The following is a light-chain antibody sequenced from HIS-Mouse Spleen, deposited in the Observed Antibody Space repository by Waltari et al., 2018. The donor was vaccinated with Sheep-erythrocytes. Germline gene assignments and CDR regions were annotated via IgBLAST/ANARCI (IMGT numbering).Light chain of an antibody. CDR3: CSYAGSYNHV. V-gene: IGLV2-11*01. CDR2: DVS. CDR1: SSDVGGYNY. Sequence: QSALTQPRSVSGSPGQSVTISCTGTSSDVGGYNYVSWYHQHPGKAPKLMIYDVSKRPSGVPVRFSGSKSGNTASLTISGLQAEDEADYYCCSYAGSYNHVFATGTKVTVL. J-gene: IGLJ1*01.